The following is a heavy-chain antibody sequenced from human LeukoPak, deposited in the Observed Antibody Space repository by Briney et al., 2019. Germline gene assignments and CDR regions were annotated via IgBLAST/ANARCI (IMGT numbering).Heavy chain of an antibody. CDR1: GFTFSSYG. Sequence: PGRSLRLSCAASGFTFSSYGMHWVRQAPGKGLEWVAVIWYDGSNKYYADSVKGRFTTSRDNSKNTLYLQMNSLRAEDTAVYYCARVDYGSGSYYNYFDYWGQGTLVTVSS. J-gene: IGHJ4*02. CDR3: ARVDYGSGSYYNYFDY. V-gene: IGHV3-33*01. D-gene: IGHD3-10*01. CDR2: IWYDGSNK.